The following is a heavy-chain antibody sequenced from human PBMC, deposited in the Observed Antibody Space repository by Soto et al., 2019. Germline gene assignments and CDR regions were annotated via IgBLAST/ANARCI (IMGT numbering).Heavy chain of an antibody. J-gene: IGHJ5*02. Sequence: QEHLQQWGAGLLKPTETLSLTCAVYGGPVSGHFWSWIRQSPGKGLEWIGEINQMGTTNWNPSLKARVSLALDTSQNQFSLNLPSVTAADTAVYYCAKPQRLFRWFGPWGQGIPVTVSS. CDR1: GGPVSGHF. CDR3: AKPQRLFRWFGP. V-gene: IGHV4-34*02. CDR2: INQMGTT.